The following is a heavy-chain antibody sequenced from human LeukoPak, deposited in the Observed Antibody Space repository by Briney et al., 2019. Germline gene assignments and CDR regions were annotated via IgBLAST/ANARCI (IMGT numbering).Heavy chain of an antibody. V-gene: IGHV3-23*01. CDR1: GFTFSSYA. CDR3: AKDISGGGSGSYYGY. Sequence: PGGSLRLSCAASGFTFSSYAMSWVRQAPGKGLEWVSAISGSGGSTYYADSVKGRFTISRDNSKNTLYLQMNSLRAEDTAVYYCAKDISGGGSGSYYGYWGQGTLVTVSS. J-gene: IGHJ4*02. D-gene: IGHD3-10*01. CDR2: ISGSGGST.